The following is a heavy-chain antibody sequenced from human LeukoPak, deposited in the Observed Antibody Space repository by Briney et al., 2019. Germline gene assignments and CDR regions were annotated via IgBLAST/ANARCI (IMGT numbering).Heavy chain of an antibody. D-gene: IGHD5-24*01. V-gene: IGHV1-2*02. CDR2: INPKNGAT. J-gene: IGHJ4*02. CDR3: ARTYEKMATMGAFHY. Sequence: ASVKVSCKASGYTFSGYYMQWVRQAPGQGPEWMGWINPKNGATNYAQKFQGRVTLTRDTSISTAYMELSGLRSDDTAVYYCARTYEKMATMGAFHYWGQGTLVTVSS. CDR1: GYTFSGYY.